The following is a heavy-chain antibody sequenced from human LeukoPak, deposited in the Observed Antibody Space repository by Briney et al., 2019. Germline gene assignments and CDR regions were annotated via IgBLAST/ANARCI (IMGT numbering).Heavy chain of an antibody. Sequence: PSETLSLTCTVSGGSISSYYWSWVRQPAGKGLEWIGRIYTSGSTNYNPSLKSRVTMSVDTSKNQFSLKLSSVTAADTAVYYCARLRSSSWYYYFDYWGQGTLVTVSS. CDR3: ARLRSSSWYYYFDY. J-gene: IGHJ4*02. V-gene: IGHV4-4*07. D-gene: IGHD6-13*01. CDR2: IYTSGST. CDR1: GGSISSYY.